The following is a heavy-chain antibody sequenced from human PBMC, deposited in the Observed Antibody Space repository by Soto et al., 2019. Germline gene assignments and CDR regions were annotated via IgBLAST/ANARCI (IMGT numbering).Heavy chain of an antibody. CDR1: GYSFSSYW. D-gene: IGHD3-22*01. Sequence: PGESLKISCKGSGYSFSSYWIGWVRQMPGKGLEWMGIIYPGDSDTRYSPSFQGQVTISADKSISTAYLQWSNMKASGTAMYYCARRSDSCVFDVWGQGTTVTVS. J-gene: IGHJ6*02. CDR2: IYPGDSDT. CDR3: ARRSDSCVFDV. V-gene: IGHV5-51*01.